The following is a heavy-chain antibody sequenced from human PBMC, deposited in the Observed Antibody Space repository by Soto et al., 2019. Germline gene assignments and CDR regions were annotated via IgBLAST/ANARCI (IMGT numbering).Heavy chain of an antibody. Sequence: GGSLRLSCAASGFTFSSYAMSWVRQAPGKGLEWVSAISGSGGSTYYADSVRGRFTISRDNSKNTLYLQMNSLRAEDTAVYYCAKGLRDGYNSCYWGQGTLVTVSS. J-gene: IGHJ4*02. CDR3: AKGLRDGYNSCY. V-gene: IGHV3-23*01. D-gene: IGHD5-12*01. CDR2: ISGSGGST. CDR1: GFTFSSYA.